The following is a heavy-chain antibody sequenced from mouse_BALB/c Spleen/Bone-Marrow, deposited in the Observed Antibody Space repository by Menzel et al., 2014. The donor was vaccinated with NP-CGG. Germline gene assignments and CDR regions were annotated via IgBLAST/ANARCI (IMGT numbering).Heavy chain of an antibody. CDR1: GYTFSDYA. J-gene: IGHJ2*01. CDR2: IITYSGNT. D-gene: IGHD1-1*02. Sequence: VQLQQSGPELVRPGVSVKIFCKGSGYTFSDYAMHWVKQSHAKSLEWFGAIITYSGNTNYNQKFKGKATMTLDKSFSTAYIELARLTAGDSAICYWARWCYFDYWGQGTPLTVSS. CDR3: ARWCYFDY. V-gene: IGHV1S137*01.